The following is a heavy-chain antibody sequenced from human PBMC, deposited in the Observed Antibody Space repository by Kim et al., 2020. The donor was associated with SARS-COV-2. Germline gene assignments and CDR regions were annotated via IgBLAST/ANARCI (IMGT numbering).Heavy chain of an antibody. Sequence: KGRFTISRDKYKNTLYLKMNSLRAEDTAVYYCAKKMVLWFGELLYGGMDVWGQGTTVTVSS. V-gene: IGHV3-23*01. CDR3: AKKMVLWFGELLYGGMDV. J-gene: IGHJ6*02. D-gene: IGHD3-10*01.